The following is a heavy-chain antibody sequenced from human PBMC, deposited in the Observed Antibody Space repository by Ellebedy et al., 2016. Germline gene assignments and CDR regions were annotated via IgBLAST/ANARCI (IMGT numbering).Heavy chain of an antibody. CDR2: ISAYNGNT. J-gene: IGHJ4*02. Sequence: ASVKVSXXASGYTFTSYGISWVRQAPGQGLEWMGWISAYNGNTNYAQKLQGRVTITRDTSASTAYMELSSLRSEDTAVYYCARDLWMGASDYWGQGTLVTVSS. CDR1: GYTFTSYG. D-gene: IGHD1-26*01. CDR3: ARDLWMGASDY. V-gene: IGHV1-18*01.